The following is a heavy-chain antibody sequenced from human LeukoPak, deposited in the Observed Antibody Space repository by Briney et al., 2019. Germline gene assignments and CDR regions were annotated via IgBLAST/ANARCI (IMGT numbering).Heavy chain of an antibody. J-gene: IGHJ5*02. CDR2: ISAYNGNT. V-gene: IGHV1-18*04. D-gene: IGHD1-1*01. CDR1: GYTFTSYG. Sequence: GASVKVSCKASGYTFTSYGISWVRQAPGQGLEWMGWISAYNGNTNYAQKLQGRVTMTTDTSTSTAYMELRSLRSDDTAVYYCARNEELQEGATGTTNWFDPWGQGTLVTVSS. CDR3: ARNEELQEGATGTTNWFDP.